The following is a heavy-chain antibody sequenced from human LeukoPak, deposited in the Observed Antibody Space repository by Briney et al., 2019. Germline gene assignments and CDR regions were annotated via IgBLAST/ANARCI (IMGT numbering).Heavy chain of an antibody. J-gene: IGHJ6*03. Sequence: ASVKVSCKVSGYTLTELSMHWVRQAPGKGLEWMGGFDPEDGETIYAQKFQGRVTITADESTSTAYMELSSLRSEDTAVYYCARDHRLRSNYYYYMDVWGKGTTVTVSS. CDR1: GYTLTELS. V-gene: IGHV1-24*01. CDR3: ARDHRLRSNYYYYMDV. D-gene: IGHD4-17*01. CDR2: FDPEDGET.